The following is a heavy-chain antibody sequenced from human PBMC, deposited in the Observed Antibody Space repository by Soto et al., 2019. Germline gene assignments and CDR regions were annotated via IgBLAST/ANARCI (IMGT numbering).Heavy chain of an antibody. CDR1: GFSLSTTGVG. V-gene: IGHV2-5*02. CDR3: AHRVARGYAFDY. D-gene: IGHD6-25*01. J-gene: IGHJ4*02. Sequence: QITLKESGPTLVKPTQTLTLTCTFSGFSLSTTGVGVAWIRQPPGKALEWLALIYGDDDKRYSPSLKSRLTITKDTCKNRVVLTLANMDPVDTATYFCAHRVARGYAFDYWGQGTLLTVSS. CDR2: IYGDDDK.